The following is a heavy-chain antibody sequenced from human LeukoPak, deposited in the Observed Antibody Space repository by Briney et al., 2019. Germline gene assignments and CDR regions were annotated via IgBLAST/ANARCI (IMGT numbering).Heavy chain of an antibody. J-gene: IGHJ3*02. Sequence: GGSLRLSCAASGFAVKNTWMSWVRQAPGKGLEWVGHIKSRDDGGTTEFAATVKGRFTISRDDSKNTLSLQMNSLKFEDTAVYYCTTYNSRDAFDMWGRGTMVTVSP. CDR1: GFAVKNTW. CDR2: IKSRDDGGTT. V-gene: IGHV3-15*01. D-gene: IGHD2/OR15-2a*01. CDR3: TTYNSRDAFDM.